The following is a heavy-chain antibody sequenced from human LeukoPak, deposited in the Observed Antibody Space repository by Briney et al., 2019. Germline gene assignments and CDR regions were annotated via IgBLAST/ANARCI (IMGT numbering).Heavy chain of an antibody. Sequence: GGSLRLSCAASGFAFSSYSMNWVRQAPGKGLEWVSYISRCSSTIYYADCVKGGFTISRDNAKNSLYLQLKSLSAEDTAVSLCARARPYYYDSSGSSHDAFDIWGPGTMVTASS. V-gene: IGHV3-48*01. J-gene: IGHJ3*02. CDR1: GFAFSSYS. CDR2: ISRCSSTI. CDR3: ARARPYYYDSSGSSHDAFDI. D-gene: IGHD3-22*01.